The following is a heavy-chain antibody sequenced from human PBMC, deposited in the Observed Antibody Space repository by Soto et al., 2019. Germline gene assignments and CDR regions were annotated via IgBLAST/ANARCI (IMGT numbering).Heavy chain of an antibody. J-gene: IGHJ6*02. CDR3: AKDRFSYYDSSGMDV. V-gene: IGHV3-30*18. CDR2: ISYDGSNK. Sequence: GGSLRLSCAASGFTFSSYGMRWVRQAPGEGLEWVAVISYDGSNKYYADSVKGRFTISRDNSKNTLYLQMNSLRAEDTAVYYCAKDRFSYYDSSGMDVWGQGTTVTVSS. D-gene: IGHD3-22*01. CDR1: GFTFSSYG.